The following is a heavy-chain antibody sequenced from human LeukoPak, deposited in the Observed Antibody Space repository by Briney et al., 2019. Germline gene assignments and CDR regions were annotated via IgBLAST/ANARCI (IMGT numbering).Heavy chain of an antibody. CDR3: ARGKFNDYVWGSYRYDAFDI. J-gene: IGHJ3*02. CDR2: IIPIFGTA. D-gene: IGHD3-16*02. CDR1: GGTFSSYA. V-gene: IGHV1-69*13. Sequence: SVKVSCKASGGTFSSYAISWVRQAPGQGLEWMGGIIPIFGTANYAQKFQGRVTITAGESTSTAYMELSSLRSEDTAVYYCARGKFNDYVWGSYRYDAFDIWGQGTMVTVSS.